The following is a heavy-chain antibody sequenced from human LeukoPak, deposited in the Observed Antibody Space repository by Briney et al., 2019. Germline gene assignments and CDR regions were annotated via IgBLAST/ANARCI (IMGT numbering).Heavy chain of an antibody. CDR2: ISGSGGST. V-gene: IGHV3-23*01. J-gene: IGHJ4*02. CDR1: GFTLSSYA. CDR3: AKNYYGSGSYYTAFKG. Sequence: GGSLRLSCAASGFTLSSYAMSWVRQAPGKGLEWVSAISGSGGSTYYADSVKGRFTISRDNSKNTLYLQMNSLRAEDTAVYYCAKNYYGSGSYYTAFKGWGQGTLVTVSS. D-gene: IGHD3-10*01.